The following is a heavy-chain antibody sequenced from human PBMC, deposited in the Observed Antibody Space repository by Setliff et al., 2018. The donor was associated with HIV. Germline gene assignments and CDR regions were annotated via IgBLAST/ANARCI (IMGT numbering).Heavy chain of an antibody. CDR3: ARRGRDGVFIMFATGFDP. CDR1: GYSISSGYY. V-gene: IGHV4-38-2*01. CDR2: VYRSGST. J-gene: IGHJ5*02. Sequence: PSETLSLTCAVSGYSISSGYYWGWIRQPPGKGLEWIGCVYRSGSTFHNPSLESRVTISVDTSENQFSLKLNSVTAADTAVYYCARRGRDGVFIMFATGFDPWGQGALVTVSS. D-gene: IGHD2-8*01.